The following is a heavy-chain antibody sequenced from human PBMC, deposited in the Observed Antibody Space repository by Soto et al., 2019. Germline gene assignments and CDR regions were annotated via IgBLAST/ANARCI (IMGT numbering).Heavy chain of an antibody. CDR2: KYYSGIS. CDR3: VREDMSGTYYFDA. V-gene: IGHV4-61*01. CDR1: RGSVSSQTHF. Sequence: QVQLQESGPGLLKPSETLSLTCTVTRGSVSSQTHFWTWIRQPPGKGLEWIGYKYYSGISNYNPSLQSRVTISVDTSKNQFSLRLTSVTVADTAVYFCVREDMSGTYYFDAWGQGALVTVSS. J-gene: IGHJ4*02. D-gene: IGHD1-26*01.